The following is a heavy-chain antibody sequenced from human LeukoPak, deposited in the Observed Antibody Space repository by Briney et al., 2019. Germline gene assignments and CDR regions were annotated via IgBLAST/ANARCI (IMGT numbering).Heavy chain of an antibody. V-gene: IGHV3-48*03. CDR1: GFTFSSCE. CDR3: ARCGRRYDSSGYYSY. D-gene: IGHD3-22*01. J-gene: IGHJ4*02. CDR2: ISSSGSTI. Sequence: PGGSLRLSCAASGFTFSSCEMNWVRQAPGKGLEWVSYISSSGSTIYYADSVKGRFTISRDNAKNSLYLQMNSLRAEDTAIYYCARCGRRYDSSGYYSYWGQGTLVTVSS.